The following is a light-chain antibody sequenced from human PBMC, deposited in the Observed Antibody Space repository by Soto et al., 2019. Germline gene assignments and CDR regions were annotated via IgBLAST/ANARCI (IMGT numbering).Light chain of an antibody. CDR1: QSVSSSY. CDR3: QQYGSSLFT. Sequence: EIGLTQSPGTLSLSPGERATLSCRASQSVSSSYLAWYQQKPGQAPRLLIYVASSRATGIPDRFSGSGSGTDFTLTISRLEPEAFAVYYCQQYGSSLFTFGPGTKVDIK. V-gene: IGKV3-20*01. CDR2: VAS. J-gene: IGKJ3*01.